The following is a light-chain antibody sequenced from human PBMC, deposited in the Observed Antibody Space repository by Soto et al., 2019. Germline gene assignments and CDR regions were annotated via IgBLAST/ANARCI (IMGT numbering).Light chain of an antibody. CDR2: EVS. V-gene: IGLV2-14*01. J-gene: IGLJ3*02. CDR3: SSYTNSITRV. Sequence: QSALTQPASVSGSPGQSITISCTGTSSDVGAYNYVSWYQQHPGKVPKLMIYEVSNRPSGFSNRFSGSKSGNTASLTISGLQAEDEADYYCSSYTNSITRVFGGGTKVTVL. CDR1: SSDVGAYNY.